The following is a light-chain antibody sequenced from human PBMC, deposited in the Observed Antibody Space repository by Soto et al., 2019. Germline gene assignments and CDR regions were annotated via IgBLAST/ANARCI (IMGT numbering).Light chain of an antibody. CDR1: QSVFYNSRNKNF. Sequence: DIVMTQSPDSLAVSLGERATINCKSSQSVFYNSRNKNFLAWYQQKPGQPPKLLIYWASTRESGVPDRISGSGSGTDFTLTISSLQAEDVAVYYCQQYYSSPLTFGGGTKVEIK. J-gene: IGKJ4*01. V-gene: IGKV4-1*01. CDR3: QQYYSSPLT. CDR2: WAS.